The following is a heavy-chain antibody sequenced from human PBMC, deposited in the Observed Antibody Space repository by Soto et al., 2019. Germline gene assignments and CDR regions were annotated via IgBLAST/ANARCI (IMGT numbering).Heavy chain of an antibody. Sequence: GGSLRLSCAASGFTVRSSYMSWVRQVPGKGLEWVSIIYSDDYTYYADSVKGRFFISRDNSKNTVYLQMINLRVEDTAVYYCAKPRSSLEWPPFDPWGRGTLVTVSS. CDR3: AKPRSSLEWPPFDP. D-gene: IGHD3-3*01. CDR2: IYSDDYT. J-gene: IGHJ5*02. V-gene: IGHV3-66*02. CDR1: GFTVRSSY.